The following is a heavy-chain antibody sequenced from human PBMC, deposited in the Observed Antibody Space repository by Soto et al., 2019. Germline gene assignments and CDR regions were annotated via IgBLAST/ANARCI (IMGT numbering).Heavy chain of an antibody. Sequence: SETLSLTCTVSGGPINNYYWSWIRQPPGKGLEWIGYIYYSGSTYYNPSLKSRVTISVDTSKNQFSLKLSSVTAADTAVYYCARLVQLLQGRWFDPWGQGTLVTVSS. CDR2: IYYSGST. CDR1: GGPINNYY. V-gene: IGHV4-30-4*01. CDR3: ARLVQLLQGRWFDP. D-gene: IGHD2-15*01. J-gene: IGHJ5*02.